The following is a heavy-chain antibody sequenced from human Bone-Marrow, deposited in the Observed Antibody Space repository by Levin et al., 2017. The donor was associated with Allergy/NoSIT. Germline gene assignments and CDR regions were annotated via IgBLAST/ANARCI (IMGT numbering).Heavy chain of an antibody. J-gene: IGHJ4*02. CDR1: GFLFDNYG. CDR3: AKDRGGDSGSAYGGIDN. Sequence: LSLTCAVSGFLFDNYGMHWVRQAPGKGLDWVAVISFDGGKKLYADSVKGRFVVSRDNSKNMVYLQMSSLRAEDTAIYYCAKDRGGDSGSAYGGIDNWGQGTLVTVSS. CDR2: ISFDGGKK. D-gene: IGHD3-10*01. V-gene: IGHV3-30*18.